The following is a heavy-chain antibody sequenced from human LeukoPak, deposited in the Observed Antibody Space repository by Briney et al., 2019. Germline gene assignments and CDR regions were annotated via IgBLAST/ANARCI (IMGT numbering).Heavy chain of an antibody. CDR1: GYTFTSYY. CDR3: ARAYYYYGSGSYYKENSYYYGMDV. Sequence: ASVKVSCKASGYTFTSYYMHWVRQAPGQGLEWMGIINPSDGSTTYAQRFQGRVTLTRDTSTSTVYMDLSSLRSEDTAVYYCARAYYYYGSGSYYKENSYYYGMDVWGQGTTVTVSS. CDR2: INPSDGST. D-gene: IGHD3-10*01. V-gene: IGHV1-46*01. J-gene: IGHJ6*02.